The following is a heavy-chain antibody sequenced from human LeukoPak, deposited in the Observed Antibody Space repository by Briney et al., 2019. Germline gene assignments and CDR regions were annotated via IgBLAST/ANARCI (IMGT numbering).Heavy chain of an antibody. CDR1: GFTFSSYG. CDR3: ARDLSTMIAQGHFDY. D-gene: IGHD3-22*01. CDR2: ISYDGSNK. V-gene: IGHV3-30*03. J-gene: IGHJ4*02. Sequence: PGGSLRLSCAASGFTFSSYGMHWVRQAPGKGLEWVAVISYDGSNKYYADSVKGRFTISRDNSKNTLHLQMNSLRAEDTAVYYCARDLSTMIAQGHFDYWGQGTLVTVSS.